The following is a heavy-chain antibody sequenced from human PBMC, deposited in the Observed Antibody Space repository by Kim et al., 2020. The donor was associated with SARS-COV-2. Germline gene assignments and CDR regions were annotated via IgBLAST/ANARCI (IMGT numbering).Heavy chain of an antibody. CDR1: GGSISSYY. CDR3: AMEPVGATGYFDY. J-gene: IGHJ4*02. V-gene: IGHV4-59*13. Sequence: SETLSLTCTVSGGSISSYYWSWIRQPPGKGLEWIGYIYYSGSTNYNPSLKSRVTISVDTSKNQFSLKLSSVTAADTAVYYCAMEPVGATGYFDYWGQGTLVTVSS. CDR2: IYYSGST. D-gene: IGHD1-26*01.